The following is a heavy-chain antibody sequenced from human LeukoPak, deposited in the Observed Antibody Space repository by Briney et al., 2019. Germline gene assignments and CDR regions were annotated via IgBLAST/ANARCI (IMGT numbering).Heavy chain of an antibody. CDR3: ARVTADYDFWSGPMWFDP. CDR1: GGSISSHY. V-gene: IGHV4-59*11. D-gene: IGHD3-3*01. Sequence: SETLSLTCTVSGGSISSHYWSWIRQPPGKGLEWIGYIYHSGSTNYNPSLKSRVTISVDTSKNQFSLKLSSVTAADTAVYYCARVTADYDFWSGPMWFDPWGQGTLVTVSS. J-gene: IGHJ5*02. CDR2: IYHSGST.